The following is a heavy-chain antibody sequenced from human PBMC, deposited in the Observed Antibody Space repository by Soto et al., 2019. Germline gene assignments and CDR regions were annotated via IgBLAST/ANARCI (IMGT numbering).Heavy chain of an antibody. Sequence: SETLSLTCTVSGGSISSGDYYWSWIRQPPGKGLEWIGYIYYSGSTYYNPSLKSRVTISVDTSKNQFSLKLSSVTAADTAVYYCARGRMVRGVFDYWGQGTLVTVSS. V-gene: IGHV4-30-4*01. CDR3: ARGRMVRGVFDY. J-gene: IGHJ4*02. D-gene: IGHD3-10*01. CDR1: GGSISSGDYY. CDR2: IYYSGST.